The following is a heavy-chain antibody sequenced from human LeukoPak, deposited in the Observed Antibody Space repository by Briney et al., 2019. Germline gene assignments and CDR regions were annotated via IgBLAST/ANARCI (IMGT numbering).Heavy chain of an antibody. V-gene: IGHV3-30*03. CDR3: ARGVRIAVAGNIDY. CDR2: ISYDGPNK. CDR1: GFTFDTYW. D-gene: IGHD6-19*01. J-gene: IGHJ4*02. Sequence: GGSLRLSCAASGFTFDTYWMSWVRRAPGKGLEWVAVISYDGPNKNYADSVKGRFTISRDNSKNTLYLQMNSLRAEDTAVYYCARGVRIAVAGNIDYWGQGTLVTVSS.